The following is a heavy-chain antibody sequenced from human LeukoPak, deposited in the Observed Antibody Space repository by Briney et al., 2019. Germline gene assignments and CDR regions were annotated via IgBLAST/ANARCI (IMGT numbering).Heavy chain of an antibody. CDR2: IIPIFGTA. CDR3: ARGPDIVVVPAAHAGGDYYYGMDV. J-gene: IGHJ6*04. Sequence: EASVKVSCKASGGTFSSYAISWVRQAPGQGLEWMGGIIPIFGTANYAQKFQGRVTITADKSTCTAYMELSSLRSEDTAVYYCARGPDIVVVPAAHAGGDYYYGMDVWGKGTTVTVSS. D-gene: IGHD2-2*01. V-gene: IGHV1-69*06. CDR1: GGTFSSYA.